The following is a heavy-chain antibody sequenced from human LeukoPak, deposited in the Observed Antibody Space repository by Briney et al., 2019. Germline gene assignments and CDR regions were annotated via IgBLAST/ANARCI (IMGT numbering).Heavy chain of an antibody. CDR3: ARGLSGSYDGIGY. CDR2: IIPIIGIA. Sequence: ASVKVSCKASGGTFSSYAISWGRDGPGQGLEWMWRIIPIIGIANYAQKFQGRVTITAGKSTSTAYMELSSLRSEDTAVYYCARGLSGSYDGIGYWGQGTLVTVSS. V-gene: IGHV1-69*04. J-gene: IGHJ4*02. CDR1: GGTFSSYA. D-gene: IGHD1-26*01.